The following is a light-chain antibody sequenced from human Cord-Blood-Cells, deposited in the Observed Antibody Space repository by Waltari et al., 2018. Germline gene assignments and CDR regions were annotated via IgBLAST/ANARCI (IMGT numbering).Light chain of an antibody. J-gene: IGKJ2*01. Sequence: DIQMTQYPSSLSASVGDRVTITCRASQSISSYLNWYQQKPAKAPKLLLYAASSLQSGVPSRFSGSGSGTDFTLTISSLEPEDFATYYCQQSYSTPYTFGQGTKLEIK. V-gene: IGKV1-39*01. CDR1: QSISSY. CDR2: AAS. CDR3: QQSYSTPYT.